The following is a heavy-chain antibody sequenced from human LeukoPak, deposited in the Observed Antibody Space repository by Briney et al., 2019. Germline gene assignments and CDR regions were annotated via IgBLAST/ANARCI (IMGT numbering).Heavy chain of an antibody. CDR3: ARHRALRLNLDY. Sequence: PSETLSLTCAVSGYSISSGYYWGWIRPPPGKGLEWIGSIYHSGSTYYNPSLKSRVTISVDTSKNQFSLKLSSVTAADTAVYYCARHRALRLNLDYWGQGTRVTVSS. V-gene: IGHV4-38-2*01. J-gene: IGHJ4*02. CDR1: GYSISSGYY. CDR2: IYHSGST.